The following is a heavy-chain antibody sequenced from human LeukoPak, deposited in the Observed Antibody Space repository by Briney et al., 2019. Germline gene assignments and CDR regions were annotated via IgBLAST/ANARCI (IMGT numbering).Heavy chain of an antibody. D-gene: IGHD3-22*01. CDR3: AKYANYYDNSGYYRDDAFDI. CDR1: GFTFSSSV. J-gene: IGHJ3*02. V-gene: IGHV3-23*01. CDR2: ISGSGDNT. Sequence: GGSLRLSCAASGFTFSSSVMGWVRQAPGKGLEWVSAISGSGDNTYYADSVKGRFTISRDNSKNTLYLQMNSLRAEDTAVYYCAKYANYYDNSGYYRDDAFDIWGQGTMVTVSS.